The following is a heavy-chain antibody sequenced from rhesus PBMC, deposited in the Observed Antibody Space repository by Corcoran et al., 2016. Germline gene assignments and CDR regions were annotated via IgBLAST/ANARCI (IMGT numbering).Heavy chain of an antibody. CDR3: TRSAAASFYGLDS. CDR2: ISENGGAI. D-gene: IGHD6-25*01. CDR1: GFTFSSYK. V-gene: IGHV3-100*02. J-gene: IGHJ6*01. Sequence: DVQLVESGGGLVEPGGSLRLSCVASGFTFSSYKMQWVRQAPGKGLEWVSVISENGGAIYSANSLKGRVTISRDNAKNSLFLQMNSLRAEDTAVYYCTRSAAASFYGLDSWGQGVVVTVSS.